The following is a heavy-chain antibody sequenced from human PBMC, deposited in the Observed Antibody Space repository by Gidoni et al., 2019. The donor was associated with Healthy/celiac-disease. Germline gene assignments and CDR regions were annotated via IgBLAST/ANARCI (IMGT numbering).Heavy chain of an antibody. J-gene: IGHJ4*02. CDR1: GFTFSGSA. Sequence: EVQLVESGGGVVQPGGSLKLSCAASGFTFSGSAMHWVRQASGKGLGWVGRIRSKANSYATAYAASVKGRFTISRDDSKNTAYLQMNSLKTEDTAVYYCTQRSGYSYGSGYWGQGTLVTVSS. D-gene: IGHD5-18*01. CDR2: IRSKANSYAT. V-gene: IGHV3-73*02. CDR3: TQRSGYSYGSGY.